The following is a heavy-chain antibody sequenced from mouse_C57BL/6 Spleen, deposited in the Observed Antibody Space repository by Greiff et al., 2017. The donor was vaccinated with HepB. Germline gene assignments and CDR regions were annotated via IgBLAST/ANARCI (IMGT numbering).Heavy chain of an antibody. Sequence: EVQLQQSGGGLVKPGGSLKLSCAASGFTFSDYGMHWVRQAPEKGLEWVAYISSGSSTIYYADTVKGRFTISRDNAKNTLFLQMNSLRSEDTAMYYCARGADYYGSSYWYFDVWGTGTTVTVSS. V-gene: IGHV5-17*01. D-gene: IGHD1-1*01. CDR2: ISSGSSTI. CDR1: GFTFSDYG. J-gene: IGHJ1*03. CDR3: ARGADYYGSSYWYFDV.